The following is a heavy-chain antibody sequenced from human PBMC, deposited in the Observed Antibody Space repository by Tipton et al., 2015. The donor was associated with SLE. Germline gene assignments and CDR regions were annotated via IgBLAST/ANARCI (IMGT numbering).Heavy chain of an antibody. V-gene: IGHV4-59*02. Sequence: GSLRLSCTVSGSSVSSYHWSWIRQPPGKGLEWIAYFHSSGTTDSNPSFMSRLTLSVETSANQFFLNLTSVTAADTAVYFCGRVVYDYVGGGYRYLDYWGQGTQVTVSS. CDR3: GRVVYDYVGGGYRYLDY. J-gene: IGHJ4*02. CDR1: GSSVSSYH. CDR2: FHSSGTT. D-gene: IGHD3-16*02.